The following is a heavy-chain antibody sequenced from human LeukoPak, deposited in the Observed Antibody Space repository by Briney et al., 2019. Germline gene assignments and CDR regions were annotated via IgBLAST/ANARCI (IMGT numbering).Heavy chain of an antibody. CDR3: XXXLGGYSYGSHFDS. V-gene: IGHV3-21*01. CDR2: ITTSSSYI. CDR1: GFTFSTYY. Sequence: GGSLRLSCAASGFTFSTYYMNWVRQAPGKGLEWVSSITTSSSYIYYADSVKGRFTISRDNAKNSLYLQMNSLRAEDTAVYYCXXXLGGYSYGSHFDSWGQGTLVTVSS. D-gene: IGHD5-18*01. J-gene: IGHJ4*02.